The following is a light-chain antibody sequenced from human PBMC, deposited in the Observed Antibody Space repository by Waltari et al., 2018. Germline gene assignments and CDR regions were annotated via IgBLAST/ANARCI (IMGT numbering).Light chain of an antibody. Sequence: QSALTQPASVSESPGQSITISCSGTSSDVGGYNYVCWYQQHPGKAPKLIIYDVAKRPSGFSNRFSGSKSGNTASLTISGLQAEDEADYYCFSYRSSSTWVFGGGTKLTVL. CDR1: SSDVGGYNY. J-gene: IGLJ3*02. CDR3: FSYRSSSTWV. CDR2: DVA. V-gene: IGLV2-14*01.